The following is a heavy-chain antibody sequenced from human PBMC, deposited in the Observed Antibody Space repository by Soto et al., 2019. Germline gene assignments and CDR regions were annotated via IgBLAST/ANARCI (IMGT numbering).Heavy chain of an antibody. V-gene: IGHV1-18*01. D-gene: IGHD2-21*02. J-gene: IGHJ6*02. CDR2: ISAYDDNT. CDR3: ARDPNAYCGGDCYPYYYYYGMDV. Sequence: ASVKVSCKASGYRFTSYGISWVRQAPGQGLEWLGWISAYDDNTKYAQTLQGRVSMSTDTSTCTAYMELRSLRSDDTAVYYCARDPNAYCGGDCYPYYYYYGMDVWGQGTTVTVSS. CDR1: GYRFTSYG.